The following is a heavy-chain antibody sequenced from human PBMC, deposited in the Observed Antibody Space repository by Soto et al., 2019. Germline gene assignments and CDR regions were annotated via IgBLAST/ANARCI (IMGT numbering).Heavy chain of an antibody. CDR2: VHWNDDK. CDR1: GFSLSTTGEG. V-gene: IGHV2-5*01. CDR3: AYSRLGDTSPDSNGLDV. Sequence: QINLKEAGPTLVKHTQTLTLTCTFSGFSLSTTGEGVFWIRQPPGKAPEWLALVHWNDDKRYSPPLMPRLTSRMDTSRDHVVLSLTNLDPVDPGTYYCAYSRLGDTSPDSNGLDVWGQGTPVIVSS. J-gene: IGHJ6*02. D-gene: IGHD3-3*01.